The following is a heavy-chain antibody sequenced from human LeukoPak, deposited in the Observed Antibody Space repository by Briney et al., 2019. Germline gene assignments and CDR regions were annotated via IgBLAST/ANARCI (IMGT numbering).Heavy chain of an antibody. Sequence: GGSLRLSCAASGFTFSSYSMNWVRQAPGKGLEWVSSISSSSSYIYYADSVKGRFTISRDNAKNPLYLQMNSLRAEDTAVYYCASRISSGNYFFDYWGQGTLVTVSS. CDR1: GFTFSSYS. V-gene: IGHV3-21*01. J-gene: IGHJ4*02. CDR2: ISSSSSYI. D-gene: IGHD4-23*01. CDR3: ASRISSGNYFFDY.